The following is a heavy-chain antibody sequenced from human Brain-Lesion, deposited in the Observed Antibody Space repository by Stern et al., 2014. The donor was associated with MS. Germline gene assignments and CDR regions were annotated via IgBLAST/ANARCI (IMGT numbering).Heavy chain of an antibody. V-gene: IGHV1-69*01. J-gene: IGHJ4*02. Sequence: VQLVESGAEVQKPGSSVKVSCRASGGTFSSSDLSWVRQAPGQGLEWMGGIIPIVRQANYAHKDQCRVTITADESTSTAYMELSSLRSEDTAIYYCALGGFGHYFEYWGQGTLVTVSS. D-gene: IGHD3-10*01. CDR2: IIPIVRQA. CDR1: GGTFSSSD. CDR3: ALGGFGHYFEY.